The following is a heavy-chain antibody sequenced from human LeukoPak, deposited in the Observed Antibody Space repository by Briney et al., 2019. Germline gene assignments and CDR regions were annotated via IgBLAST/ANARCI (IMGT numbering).Heavy chain of an antibody. V-gene: IGHV3-53*01. CDR3: ARDLRDSRGSYGSDY. CDR2: IYSGGST. J-gene: IGHJ4*02. D-gene: IGHD1-26*01. Sequence: LGGSLRLSCAASGFTVSTNYMSWVRQAPGKGLEWVSVIYSGGSTHYADSVKGRFTISRDNSKNTLYLQMNNLRHEDTAVYFCARDLRDSRGSYGSDYWGQGTLVTVSS. CDR1: GFTVSTNY.